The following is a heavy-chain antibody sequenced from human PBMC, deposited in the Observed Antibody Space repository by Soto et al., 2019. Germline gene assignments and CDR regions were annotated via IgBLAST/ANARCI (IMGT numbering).Heavy chain of an antibody. CDR3: ARGPPYYGSGSYYNFRYFDY. J-gene: IGHJ4*02. CDR1: GGSFSGYY. Sequence: SETLSLTCAVYGGSFSGYYWSWIRQPPGKGLEWIGEINHSGSTNYNPSLKSRVTISVDTSKNQFSLKLSSVTAADTAVYYCARGPPYYGSGSYYNFRYFDYWGQGTLVTVSS. V-gene: IGHV4-34*01. D-gene: IGHD3-10*01. CDR2: INHSGST.